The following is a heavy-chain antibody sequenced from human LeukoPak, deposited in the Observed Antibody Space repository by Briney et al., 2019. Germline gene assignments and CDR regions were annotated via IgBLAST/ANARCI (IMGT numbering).Heavy chain of an antibody. V-gene: IGHV4-39*01. CDR1: GGSISSYY. CDR3: ARHKDYYYSYMDV. CDR2: IYYSGST. J-gene: IGHJ6*03. Sequence: PSETLSLTCTVSGGSISSYYRGWIRQPPGKGLEWIGTIYYSGSTYYNPSLTSRVTISVDTSKNQFSLKLSSVTAADTAVYYCARHKDYYYSYMDVWGKGTTVTISS.